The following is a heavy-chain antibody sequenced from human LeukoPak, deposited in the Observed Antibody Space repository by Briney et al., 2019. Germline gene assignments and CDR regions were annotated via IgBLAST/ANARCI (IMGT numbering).Heavy chain of an antibody. CDR3: ARGDSSGYRAGYYFDY. J-gene: IGHJ4*02. Sequence: SETLSLTCTVSGGSISSGGYYWSWIRQHPGKGLEWIGYIYYSGSTYYNPSLKSRVTISVDTSKNQFSLKLSSVTAADTAVYYCARGDSSGYRAGYYFDYWGQGTLVTVSS. CDR1: GGSISSGGYY. V-gene: IGHV4-31*03. D-gene: IGHD3-22*01. CDR2: IYYSGST.